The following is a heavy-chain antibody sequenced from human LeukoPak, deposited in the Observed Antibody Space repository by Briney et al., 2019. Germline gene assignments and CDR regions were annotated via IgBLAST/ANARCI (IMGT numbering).Heavy chain of an antibody. Sequence: SETLSLTCSVSGPSISSYYWNWIRQPPGKGLEWIGYIHKSGNTNYNTSLKSRATISVDTSKSQFSLTLSSVTAADTAVYYCARGHDSIRTFGEVIKSRTRWFDPWGQGTLVTVSS. D-gene: IGHD3-3*01. J-gene: IGHJ5*02. V-gene: IGHV4-59*01. CDR1: GPSISSYY. CDR2: IHKSGNT. CDR3: ARGHDSIRTFGEVIKSRTRWFDP.